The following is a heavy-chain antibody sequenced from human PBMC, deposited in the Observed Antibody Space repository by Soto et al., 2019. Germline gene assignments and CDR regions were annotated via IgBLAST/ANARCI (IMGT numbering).Heavy chain of an antibody. D-gene: IGHD2-15*01. CDR2: ISSGSSTK. Sequence: GGSLRLSCAASGFTFSSYSMNWVRQAPGKGLEWVSYISSGSSTKFYADSVKGRFTISRDNARNSLYLQMNSLRAEDTAVYYCARDIDGGGQGTLVTGSS. V-gene: IGHV3-48*01. J-gene: IGHJ4*02. CDR3: ARDIDG. CDR1: GFTFSSYS.